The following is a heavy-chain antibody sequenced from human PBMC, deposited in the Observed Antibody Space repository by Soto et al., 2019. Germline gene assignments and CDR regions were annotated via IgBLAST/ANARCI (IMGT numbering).Heavy chain of an antibody. D-gene: IGHD6-13*01. CDR1: GDSVSSNSAA. Sequence: SQTLSLTCAISGDSVSSNSAAWNWIRQSPSRGLEWLGRTYYRSKWYNDYAVSVKSRITINPDTSKNQFSLQLNSVTPEDPAVYYCALGYSSSWYGDSVGEVGYYYYMDVWGKGTTVTVSS. J-gene: IGHJ6*03. V-gene: IGHV6-1*01. CDR3: ALGYSSSWYGDSVGEVGYYYYMDV. CDR2: TYYRSKWYN.